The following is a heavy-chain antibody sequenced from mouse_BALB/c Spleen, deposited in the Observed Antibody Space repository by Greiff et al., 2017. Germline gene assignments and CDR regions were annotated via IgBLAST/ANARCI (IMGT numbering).Heavy chain of an antibody. Sequence: DVKLQESGPGLVKPSQSLSLTCSVTGYSITSGYYWNCIRQVPENQLEWMGYISYDGSNNYNPSLKNRISITRDTSKNQFFLKLKSVTTEDTATYSGAIYYGNYDNAMDYWGQGTSVTVSS. J-gene: IGHJ4*01. V-gene: IGHV3-6*02. CDR1: GYSITSGYY. CDR3: AIYYGNYDNAMDY. CDR2: ISYDGSN. D-gene: IGHD2-1*01.